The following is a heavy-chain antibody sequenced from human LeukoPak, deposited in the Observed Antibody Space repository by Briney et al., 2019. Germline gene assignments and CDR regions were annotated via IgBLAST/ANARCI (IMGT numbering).Heavy chain of an antibody. V-gene: IGHV3-23*01. J-gene: IGHJ3*02. CDR3: AKGTGPFDI. Sequence: GGTLRLSCAASGFTFSSYGMSWVRQAPGKGLEWVSAISGGGGDTYYADSVKGRFTISRDNSKDTLYLQMNSLRAEDTAIYYCAKGTGPFDIWGQGTMVTVSS. CDR1: GFTFSSYG. CDR2: ISGGGGDT. D-gene: IGHD1-14*01.